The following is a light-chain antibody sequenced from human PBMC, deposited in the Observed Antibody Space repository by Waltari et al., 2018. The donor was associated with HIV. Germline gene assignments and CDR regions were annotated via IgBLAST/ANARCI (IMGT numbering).Light chain of an antibody. CDR3: QQYNNWPPLT. CDR2: GAS. Sequence: MTQSPATLSVSPGDRATLSCRASHSVRNNLAWYQQKPGQSPRLLIYGASTRETGVPARFRGSGSGTNFTLTITSLQSEDFAVYYCQQYNNWPPLTFGGGTKVEIK. J-gene: IGKJ4*01. V-gene: IGKV3-15*01. CDR1: HSVRNN.